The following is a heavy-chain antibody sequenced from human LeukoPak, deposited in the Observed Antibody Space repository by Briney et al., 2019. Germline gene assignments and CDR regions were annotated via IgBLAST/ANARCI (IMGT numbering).Heavy chain of an antibody. J-gene: IGHJ6*02. CDR3: ASTGSGRIYYYGMDV. CDR2: INHSGST. Sequence: SETLSLTCAVYGGSFSGYYWSWIRQPPGKGLEWIGEINHSGSTNYNPSLKSRVTISVDTSKNQFSLKLSSVTAADTAVYYCASTGSGRIYYYGMDVWGQGTTVTVSS. V-gene: IGHV4-34*01. D-gene: IGHD3-10*01. CDR1: GGSFSGYY.